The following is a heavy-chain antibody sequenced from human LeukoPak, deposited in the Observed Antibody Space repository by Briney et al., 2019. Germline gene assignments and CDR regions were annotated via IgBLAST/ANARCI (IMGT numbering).Heavy chain of an antibody. V-gene: IGHV4-39*07. Sequence: SETLSLTCTVSGGSISSRSYYWGWIRQPPGKGLEWIGSIYYSGSTYYNPSLKSRVTISVDTSKNQFSLKLSSVTAADTAVYYCASGMDYYGSFDYWGQGTLVTVSS. D-gene: IGHD3-10*01. CDR1: GGSISSRSYY. J-gene: IGHJ4*02. CDR3: ASGMDYYGSFDY. CDR2: IYYSGST.